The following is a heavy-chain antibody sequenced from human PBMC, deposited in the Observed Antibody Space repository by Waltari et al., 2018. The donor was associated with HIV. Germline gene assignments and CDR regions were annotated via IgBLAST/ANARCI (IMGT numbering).Heavy chain of an antibody. D-gene: IGHD5-12*01. J-gene: IGHJ4*02. CDR2: IKQDGSEK. V-gene: IGHV3-7*01. Sequence: EVQLVESGGGLVQPGGSLRLSCAASGFTFSSYWMSWVRQAPGKGLEWVANIKQDGSEKYYVDYVKGRFTISRDNDKNSLYLQMNSLRAEDTAVYYCARDLPEVYSGYDEGRCFDYWGQGTLVTVSS. CDR3: ARDLPEVYSGYDEGRCFDY. CDR1: GFTFSSYW.